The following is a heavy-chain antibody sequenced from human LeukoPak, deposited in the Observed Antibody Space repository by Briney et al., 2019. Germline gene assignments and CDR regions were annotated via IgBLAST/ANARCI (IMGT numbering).Heavy chain of an antibody. Sequence: SETLSLTCAVSGGSISSYYWSWIRQPPGKGLEWIGYIYYSGSTNYNPSLKSRVTISVDTSKNQFSLKLSSVTAADTAVYYCARNLPYYYDSSGYYYALDIWGQGTMVTVSS. D-gene: IGHD3-22*01. V-gene: IGHV4-59*01. J-gene: IGHJ3*02. CDR1: GGSISSYY. CDR3: ARNLPYYYDSSGYYYALDI. CDR2: IYYSGST.